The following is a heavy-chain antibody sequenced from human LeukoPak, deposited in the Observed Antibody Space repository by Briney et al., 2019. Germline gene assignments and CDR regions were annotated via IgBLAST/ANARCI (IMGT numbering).Heavy chain of an antibody. CDR1: GFIFNSYS. CDR3: ARSSGYYYGSGSCPD. J-gene: IGHJ4*02. CDR2: ISSSTI. Sequence: AGGSLRLSCAASGFIFNSYSMNWVRQAPGKGLEWVPYISSSTIYYTDSVKGRFTISRDNAKNSLYLQMNSLRAEDTAVYYCARSSGYYYGSGSCPDWGQGTLVTVSS. D-gene: IGHD3-10*01. V-gene: IGHV3-48*04.